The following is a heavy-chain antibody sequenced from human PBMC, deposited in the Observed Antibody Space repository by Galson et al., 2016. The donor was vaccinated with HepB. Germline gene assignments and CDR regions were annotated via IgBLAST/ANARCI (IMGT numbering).Heavy chain of an antibody. D-gene: IGHD3-22*01. Sequence: SLILSCAASGFRFDDHAMHWVRQAPGTGLAWVSGISWNSGRIGYGDSVTGRFTISRDDAKNSLFLQMNSLRADDTALYYCAKDRLGYDSGGYPVFDYWGQGTLVTVSS. CDR2: ISWNSGRI. V-gene: IGHV3-9*01. J-gene: IGHJ4*02. CDR3: AKDRLGYDSGGYPVFDY. CDR1: GFRFDDHA.